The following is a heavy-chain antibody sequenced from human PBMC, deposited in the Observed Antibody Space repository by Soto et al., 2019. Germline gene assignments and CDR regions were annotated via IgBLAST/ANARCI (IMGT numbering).Heavy chain of an antibody. J-gene: IGHJ4*02. D-gene: IGHD2-15*01. CDR3: SRQDCSGDACLKPN. CDR2: IGMKSNNFAT. Sequence: EVQLVESGGGLVQPGGSLRLSCAASGFNFSGSVMHWVRQASGKPLEWVGRIGMKSNNFATAYAASVKGRFSISRDDSANMAYLQMNSLKTEETAVYYCSRQDCSGDACLKPNWGQGTLFTVSS. V-gene: IGHV3-73*02. CDR1: GFNFSGSV.